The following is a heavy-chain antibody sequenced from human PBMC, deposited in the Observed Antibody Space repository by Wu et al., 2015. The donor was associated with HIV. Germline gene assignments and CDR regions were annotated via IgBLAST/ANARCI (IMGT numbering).Heavy chain of an antibody. CDR3: ASWSGSIVVVPAAATEPYYYYGMDV. D-gene: IGHD2-2*01. Sequence: QVQLVQSGAEVKKPGSSVKVSCKASGGTFSSYAISWVRQAPGQGLEWMGGIIPIFGTANYAQKFQGRVTITTDESTSTAYMELSSLRSEDTAVYYCASWSGSIVVVPAAATEPYYYYGMDVWGQGTTVTVSS. CDR1: GGTFSSYA. J-gene: IGHJ6*02. CDR2: IIPIFGTA. V-gene: IGHV1-69*05.